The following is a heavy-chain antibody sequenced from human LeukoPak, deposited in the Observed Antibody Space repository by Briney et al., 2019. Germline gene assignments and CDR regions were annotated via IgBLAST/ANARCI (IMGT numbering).Heavy chain of an antibody. V-gene: IGHV3-11*01. D-gene: IGHD7-27*01. CDR2: ISGSGGDI. J-gene: IGHJ4*02. Sequence: GGSLRLSCAASGFIFSDYYMSWIRQAPGKGLEWISYISGSGGDIYYVDSVKGRFTISRDNAKNSLYLQMNSLRAEDTALYYCARAWGSADYWGQGTLVTVSS. CDR1: GFIFSDYY. CDR3: ARAWGSADY.